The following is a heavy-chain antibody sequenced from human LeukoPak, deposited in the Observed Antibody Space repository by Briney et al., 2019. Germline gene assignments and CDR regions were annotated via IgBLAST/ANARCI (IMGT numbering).Heavy chain of an antibody. D-gene: IGHD1-26*01. CDR3: ARDFEDWEPDPDPTPAY. CDR1: GFTFSSYS. J-gene: IGHJ4*02. CDR2: ISSSSSYI. Sequence: PGGSLRLSCAASGFTFSSYSMNWVRQAPGKGLEWVSSISSSSSYIYYADSVKGRFTISRDNAKNAPYLQINRLTAEDTAVYYCARDFEDWEPDPDPTPAYWGQGTLVTVSS. V-gene: IGHV3-21*01.